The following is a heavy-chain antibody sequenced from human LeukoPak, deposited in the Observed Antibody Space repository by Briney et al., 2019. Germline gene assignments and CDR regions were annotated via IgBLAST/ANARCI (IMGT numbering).Heavy chain of an antibody. CDR3: AREVVTPRARGRYFDY. CDR2: IYYSGST. Sequence: PSETLSLTCTVSGGSISSGGYYWSWIRQHPGKGLEWIGYIYYSGSTYYNPSLKSRVTISVDTSKNQFSLKLSSVTAAGTAVYYCAREVVTPRARGRYFDYWGQGTLVTVSS. D-gene: IGHD4-23*01. J-gene: IGHJ4*02. CDR1: GGSISSGGYY. V-gene: IGHV4-31*03.